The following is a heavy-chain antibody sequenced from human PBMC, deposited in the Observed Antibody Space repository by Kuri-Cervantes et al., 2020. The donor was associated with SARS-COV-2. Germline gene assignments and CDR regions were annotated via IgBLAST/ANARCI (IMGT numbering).Heavy chain of an antibody. CDR2: ISAYNGNT. CDR1: GYTFTSYG. CDR3: ARGRNSDGYNFAYYYYYGMDV. D-gene: IGHD5-24*01. V-gene: IGHV1-18*01. J-gene: IGHJ6*02. Sequence: ASVKVSCKASGYTFTSYGISWVRQAPGQGLEWMGWISAYNGNTNYAQKFQGRVTMTRNTSISTAYMELSSLRSEDTAVYYCARGRNSDGYNFAYYYYYGMDVWGQGTTVTVSS.